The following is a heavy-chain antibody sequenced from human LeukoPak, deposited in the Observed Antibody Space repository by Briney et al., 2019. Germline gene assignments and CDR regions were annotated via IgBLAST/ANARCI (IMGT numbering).Heavy chain of an antibody. D-gene: IGHD2-15*01. CDR2: ISYDGSNK. Sequence: PGRSLRLSCAASGFTFSSYAMHWVRQAPGKGLEWVAVISYDGSNKYYADSVKGRFTISRDNSKNTLYLQMNSLRAEDTAVYYCARDLLLDIVVVVAALDWWGQGTLVTVSS. J-gene: IGHJ4*02. CDR3: ARDLLLDIVVVVAALDW. CDR1: GFTFSSYA. V-gene: IGHV3-30*04.